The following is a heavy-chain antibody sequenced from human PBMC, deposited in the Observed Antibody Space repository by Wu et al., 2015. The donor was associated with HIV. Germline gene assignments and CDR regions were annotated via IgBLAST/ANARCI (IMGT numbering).Heavy chain of an antibody. CDR1: GYTFTGYY. CDR2: INPNSGGT. D-gene: IGHD6-13*01. CDR3: ARGRSLYSSSWGQYNWFDP. Sequence: QVQLMQSGAEVKKPGASVKVSCKASGYTFTGYYMHWVRQAPGQGLEWMGWINPNSGGTNYAQKFQGRVTMTRDTSISTAYMELSRLRSDDTAVYYCARGRSLYSSSWGQYNWFDPWGQGTLVTVSS. J-gene: IGHJ5*02. V-gene: IGHV1-2*02.